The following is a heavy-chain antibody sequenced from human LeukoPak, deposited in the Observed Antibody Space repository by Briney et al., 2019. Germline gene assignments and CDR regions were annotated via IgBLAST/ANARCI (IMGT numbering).Heavy chain of an antibody. CDR3: ARGGVGELSFPFDY. CDR2: INPNSGGT. CDR1: GYTFTAYY. J-gene: IGHJ4*02. V-gene: IGHV1-2*02. Sequence: ASVKVSCKASGYTFTAYYIYWERQAPGQGLEWMGWINPNSGGTYYAQKFQGRVTMTRDTSISTAYMELSRLRSDDTAVYYCARGGVGELSFPFDYWGQGTLVTVSS. D-gene: IGHD3-10*01.